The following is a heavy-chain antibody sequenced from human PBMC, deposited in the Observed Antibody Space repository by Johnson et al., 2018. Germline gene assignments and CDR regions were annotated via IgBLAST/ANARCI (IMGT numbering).Heavy chain of an antibody. J-gene: IGHJ3*02. CDR2: ISYDGSNK. Sequence: QVQLVEAGGGVVQPGRSLRLSCAASGFTFSNYGMHWVRQAPGKGLEWVAVISYDGSNKYYVDSVKGRFTISRDNSKNTLYMKMNSLRVEDTAVYYFAKVALRYFDWLHAAFDIWGQGTMVTVSS. D-gene: IGHD3-9*01. CDR1: GFTFSNYG. V-gene: IGHV3-30*18. CDR3: AKVALRYFDWLHAAFDI.